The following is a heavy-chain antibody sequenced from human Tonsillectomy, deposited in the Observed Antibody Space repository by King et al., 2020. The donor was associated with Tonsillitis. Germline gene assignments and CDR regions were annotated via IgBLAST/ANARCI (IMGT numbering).Heavy chain of an antibody. CDR3: VRYEGGVFDP. J-gene: IGHJ5*02. V-gene: IGHV4-31*03. CDR1: VGSISSNDHY. D-gene: IGHD2-15*01. CDR2: IYYNSNTHNPST. Sequence: VQLQESGPGLVKPSQTLSLTCIVSVGSISSNDHYWSWIRLHPGKGLDWIGYIYYNSNTHNPSTDYNPSLKSRGTISADTSKNHFSVKLNSVTAAGTAVYYCVRYEGGVFDPWGQGTLVAVSS.